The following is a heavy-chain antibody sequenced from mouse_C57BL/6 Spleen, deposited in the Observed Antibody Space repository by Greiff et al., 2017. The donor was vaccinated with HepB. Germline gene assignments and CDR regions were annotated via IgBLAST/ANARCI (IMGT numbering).Heavy chain of an antibody. D-gene: IGHD2-12*01. CDR1: GFTFSDYG. Sequence: EVMLVESGGGLVQPGGSLKLSCAASGFTFSDYGMAWVRQAPRKGPEWVAFISNLAYSIYYADTVTGRFTISRENAKNTLYLEMSSLRSEDTAMYYCARPLYGYYAMDYWGQGTSVTVSS. J-gene: IGHJ4*01. CDR2: ISNLAYSI. CDR3: ARPLYGYYAMDY. V-gene: IGHV5-15*01.